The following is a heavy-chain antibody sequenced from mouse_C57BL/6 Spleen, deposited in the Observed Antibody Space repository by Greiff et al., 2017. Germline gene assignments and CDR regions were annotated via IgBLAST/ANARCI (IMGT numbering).Heavy chain of an antibody. CDR1: GYAFSSYW. CDR3: ARRGLTTVYFDY. Sequence: QVQLQQSGAELVKPGASVKISCKASGYAFSSYWMNWVKQRPGKGLEWIGQIYPGDGDTNYNGKFTGKATLTADKSTSTAYMQLSSLTSEDSAVYFCARRGLTTVYFDYWGQGTTLTVSS. V-gene: IGHV1-80*01. J-gene: IGHJ2*01. CDR2: IYPGDGDT. D-gene: IGHD1-1*01.